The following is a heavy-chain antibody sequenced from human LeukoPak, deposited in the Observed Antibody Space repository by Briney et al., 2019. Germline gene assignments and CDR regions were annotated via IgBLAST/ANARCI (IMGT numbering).Heavy chain of an antibody. D-gene: IGHD2-15*01. CDR1: GYSISSGYY. V-gene: IGHV4-38-2*01. CDR2: IYHSGST. Sequence: PSETLSLTCAVSGYSISSGYYWGCIRQPPGKGLEWIGRIYHSGSTYYNPSLKSRITISVDTSKNQFSLKLSSVTAADTAVYYCARPDCSGGSCYSVYAFDIWGQGTMVTVSS. J-gene: IGHJ3*02. CDR3: ARPDCSGGSCYSVYAFDI.